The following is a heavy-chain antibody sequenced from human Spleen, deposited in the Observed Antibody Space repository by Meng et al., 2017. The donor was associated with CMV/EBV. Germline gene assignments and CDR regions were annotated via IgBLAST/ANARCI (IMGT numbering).Heavy chain of an antibody. V-gene: IGHV4-30-4*08. Sequence: LRLSCTVSGGSISSGDHYWSWIRQPPGKGLEWIGYIFYTGTTYYSASPESRVSISVDTSRSQFSLKLSSVTAADTAVYYCARDRVVPATTVKYWYFDVWGRGTLVTVSS. CDR1: GGSISSGDHY. CDR2: IFYTGTT. J-gene: IGHJ2*01. CDR3: ARDRVVPATTVKYWYFDV. D-gene: IGHD2-2*01.